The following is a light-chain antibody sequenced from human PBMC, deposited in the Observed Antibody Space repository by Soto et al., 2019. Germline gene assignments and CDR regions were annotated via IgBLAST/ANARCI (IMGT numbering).Light chain of an antibody. V-gene: IGKV3-20*01. J-gene: IGKJ2*01. CDR2: AAS. CDR3: QQYVTSPPFRYT. Sequence: EIVLTQSPGTLSLSPGERATLSCRASQSVSSSHLAWYQQKPGQAPRLLIYAASSRATGIPDRFSGSESGTDFTLTISRLEPEDFAVYDCQQYVTSPPFRYTFGQGTRLEIK. CDR1: QSVSSSH.